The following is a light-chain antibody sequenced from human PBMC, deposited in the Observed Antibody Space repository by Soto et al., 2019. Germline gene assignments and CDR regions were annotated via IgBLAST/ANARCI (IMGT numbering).Light chain of an antibody. V-gene: IGLV2-23*02. CDR1: SSNVGSYKL. CDR2: EVN. CDR3: CSSGGSPTYV. J-gene: IGLJ1*01. Sequence: QSVLTQPASVSGSPGQSITISCTGTSSNVGSYKLVSWYQQHPGKAPKLMIFEVNKRPSGVSNRFSGSKSGNTASLTISGLKVEDEADYYCCSSGGSPTYVFGNGKKVTVL.